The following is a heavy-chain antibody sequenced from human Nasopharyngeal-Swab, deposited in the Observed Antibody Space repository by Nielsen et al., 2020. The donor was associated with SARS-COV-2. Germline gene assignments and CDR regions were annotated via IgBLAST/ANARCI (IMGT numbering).Heavy chain of an antibody. CDR2: NSGSGGST. V-gene: IGHV3-23*01. J-gene: IGHJ4*02. CDR3: AKDLRGPYFF. D-gene: IGHD2/OR15-2a*01. CDR1: GFTFSSYA. Sequence: GESLKISCAASGFTFSSYAMSWVRQAPGKGLEWVSANSGSGGSTYYADSVKGRFTISRDNSKNTLSLQMNSLRAEDTAVYYCAKDLRGPYFFWGQGTLVTVSS.